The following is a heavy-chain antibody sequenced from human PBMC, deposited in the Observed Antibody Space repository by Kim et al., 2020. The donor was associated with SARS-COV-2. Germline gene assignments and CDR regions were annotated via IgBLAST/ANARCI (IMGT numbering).Heavy chain of an antibody. V-gene: IGHV1-69*13. CDR1: GGTFSSYA. CDR3: AREYYYDSSGYYPNWFDP. D-gene: IGHD3-22*01. Sequence: SVKVSCKASGGTFSSYAISWVRQAPGQGLEWMGEIIPIFGTANYAQKFQGRVTITADESTSTAYMELSSLRSEDTAVYYCAREYYYDSSGYYPNWFDPWGQGTLVTVSS. CDR2: IIPIFGTA. J-gene: IGHJ5*02.